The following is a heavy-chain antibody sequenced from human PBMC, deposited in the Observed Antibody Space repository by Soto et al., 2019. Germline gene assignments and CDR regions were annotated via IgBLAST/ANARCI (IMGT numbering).Heavy chain of an antibody. D-gene: IGHD3-22*01. CDR2: IDWDDDK. CDR1: GFSLSTSGMC. Sequence: SGPKLVNHTPTLTLTCTFSGFSLSTSGMCVSWIRQPPGKALEWLALIDWDDDKYYSTSLKTRLTISKDTSKNQVVLTMTNMDPVDTATYYCARIRYYYDSRGRVDYWYGMDVWGQGTTVTVSS. J-gene: IGHJ6*02. CDR3: ARIRYYYDSRGRVDYWYGMDV. V-gene: IGHV2-70*01.